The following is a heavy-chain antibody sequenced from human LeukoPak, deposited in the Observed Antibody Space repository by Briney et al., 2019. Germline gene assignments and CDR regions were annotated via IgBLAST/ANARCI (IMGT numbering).Heavy chain of an antibody. CDR2: ISAYNGNT. J-gene: IGHJ4*02. V-gene: IGHV1-18*01. D-gene: IGHD3-22*01. CDR3: ARDPRYTMIVVEPLDY. CDR1: GYTFTIYG. Sequence: GASVTVSCKASGYTFTIYGISWVRQAPGQGLEWMGWISAYNGNTNYAQKLQGRVTMTTDTSTSTAYMELRSLRSDDTAVYYCARDPRYTMIVVEPLDYWGQGTLVTVSS.